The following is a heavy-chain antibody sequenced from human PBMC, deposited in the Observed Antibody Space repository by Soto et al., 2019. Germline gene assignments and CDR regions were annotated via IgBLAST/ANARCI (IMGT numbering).Heavy chain of an antibody. D-gene: IGHD6-19*01. V-gene: IGHV3-11*01. CDR2: ISSRDLSI. J-gene: IGHJ4*02. CDR1: GFILSNYY. Sequence: GGSLRLPCTASGFILSNYYMRWIRQAPEKEMEWVSSISSRDLSIYYADSVKGRFTIFRDNAKNSLFLHMSILRAADTAVYYCARVSATGWHVNGRYYFVHWGLGTLVTVST. CDR3: ARVSATGWHVNGRYYFVH.